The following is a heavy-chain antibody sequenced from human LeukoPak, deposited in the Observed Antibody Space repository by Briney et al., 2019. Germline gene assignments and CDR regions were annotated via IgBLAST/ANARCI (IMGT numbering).Heavy chain of an antibody. CDR2: IIPILGIA. Sequence: ASVKVSCKASRGTLSIYAISWVRQDPGQGLEWMGRIIPILGIANYAQKFQGRVTITADKSTSTAYMELSSLRAEDTSVYYCARGAYGSSSWYGDYWGQGTLVTVSS. J-gene: IGHJ4*02. V-gene: IGHV1-69*04. CDR3: ARGAYGSSSWYGDY. D-gene: IGHD6-13*01. CDR1: RGTLSIYA.